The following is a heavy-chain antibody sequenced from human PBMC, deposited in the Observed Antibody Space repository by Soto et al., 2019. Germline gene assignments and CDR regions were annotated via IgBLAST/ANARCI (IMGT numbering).Heavy chain of an antibody. J-gene: IGHJ4*02. Sequence: GGSLRLSCAASGFTFSNYAMNWVRQAPGKGLEWVSAISGSGANTHYGDSVEGRFTISRDNSKNTVSLHINSLRAEDTALYYCAKSQYYETSGNFDYWGQGTLVTVSS. V-gene: IGHV3-23*01. CDR1: GFTFSNYA. D-gene: IGHD3-22*01. CDR3: AKSQYYETSGNFDY. CDR2: ISGSGANT.